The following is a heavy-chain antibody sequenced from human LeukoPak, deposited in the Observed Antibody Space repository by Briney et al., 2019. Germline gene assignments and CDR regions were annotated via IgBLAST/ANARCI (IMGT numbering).Heavy chain of an antibody. CDR2: IYYSGST. D-gene: IGHD3-3*01. J-gene: IGHJ4*02. Sequence: SQTLSLTCTVSGGSINSGGYYWSWIRQLPGKGLEWIGYIYYSGSTYYNPSFKSRVTISVDTPKNQFSLKLSSVTAADTAVYYCARVSQNYDFWSGPDYWGQGTLVTVSS. CDR1: GGSINSGGYY. CDR3: ARVSQNYDFWSGPDY. V-gene: IGHV4-31*03.